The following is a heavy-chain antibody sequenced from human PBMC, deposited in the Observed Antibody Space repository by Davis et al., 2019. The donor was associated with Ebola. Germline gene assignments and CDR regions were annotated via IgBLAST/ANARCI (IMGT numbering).Heavy chain of an antibody. CDR2: IRSKAYGGTT. CDR3: TRYGDYEPKYFDY. J-gene: IGHJ4*02. CDR1: GFTFGDYA. V-gene: IGHV3-49*04. Sequence: GESLKISCTASGFTFGDYAMSWVRQAPGKGLEWVGFIRSKAYGGTTEYVASVKGRFTISRDDSKSIAYLQMNSLKTEDTAVYYCTRYGDYEPKYFDYWGQGTLVTVSS. D-gene: IGHD4-17*01.